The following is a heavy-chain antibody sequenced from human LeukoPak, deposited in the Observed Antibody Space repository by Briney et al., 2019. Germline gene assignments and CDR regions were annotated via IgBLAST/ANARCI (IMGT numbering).Heavy chain of an antibody. CDR3: ARDRATRDGMAFDI. CDR2: MNPNSGNT. J-gene: IGHJ3*02. Sequence: ASVKVSCKASGYTFTSYDINWVRQATGQGLEWMGWMNPNSGNTGYAQKFQGRVTMTRNTSISTAYMKLSSLRSEDTAVYYCARDRATRDGMAFDIWGQGTMVTVSS. CDR1: GYTFTSYD. D-gene: IGHD5-24*01. V-gene: IGHV1-8*01.